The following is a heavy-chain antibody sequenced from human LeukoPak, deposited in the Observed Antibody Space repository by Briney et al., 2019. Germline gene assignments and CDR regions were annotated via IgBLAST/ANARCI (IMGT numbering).Heavy chain of an antibody. CDR3: ARHAYTYDPLYSGYDFGGVRVGYFDY. J-gene: IGHJ4*02. V-gene: IGHV4-59*08. Sequence: SETLSLTCTVSGGSISSYYWSWIREPPRKGLEWIGYIYYSGSTNYNPSLKSRVTISVDASKNQFSLKLSSVTAADTAVYYCARHAYTYDPLYSGYDFGGVRVGYFDYWGQGTLVTVSS. CDR2: IYYSGST. CDR1: GGSISSYY. D-gene: IGHD5-12*01.